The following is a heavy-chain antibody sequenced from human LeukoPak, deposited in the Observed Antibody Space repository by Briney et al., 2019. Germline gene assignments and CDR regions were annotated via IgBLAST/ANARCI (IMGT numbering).Heavy chain of an antibody. CDR3: ARGRGYSGYAHNWFDP. D-gene: IGHD5-12*01. J-gene: IGHJ5*02. CDR2: INHSGST. Sequence: SETLSLTCTVSGGSISSYYWSWIRQPAGKGLEWIGEINHSGSTNYNPSLKRRVTVSVDTSKNQFSLKLSSVTAADTAVYYCARGRGYSGYAHNWFDPWGQGTLVTVSS. V-gene: IGHV4-34*01. CDR1: GGSISSYY.